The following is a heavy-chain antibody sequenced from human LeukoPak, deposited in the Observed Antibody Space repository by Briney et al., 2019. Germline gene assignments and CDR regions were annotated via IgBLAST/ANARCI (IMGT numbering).Heavy chain of an antibody. Sequence: PSETLSLTCTVSGGSISSYYWSWIRQPPGKGLEWIGYIYYSGSTNYNPSLKSRVTISVRTSKNQFSLRLSSVTAADTAVYYCARDGEMATIENYFVYWGQGTLVTVSS. J-gene: IGHJ4*02. CDR3: ARDGEMATIENYFVY. CDR1: GGSISSYY. V-gene: IGHV4-59*12. CDR2: IYYSGST. D-gene: IGHD5-24*01.